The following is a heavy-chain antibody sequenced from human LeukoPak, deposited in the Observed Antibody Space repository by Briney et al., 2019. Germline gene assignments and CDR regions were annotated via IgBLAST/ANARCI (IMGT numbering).Heavy chain of an antibody. Sequence: GGSLRLSCAASGFTFSSYSMNWVRQAPGKGLEWVSYISSSGSTIYYADSLRGRFTISRDNAKNSLYLQMNSLRDEDTAVYYCAREADTSQGSSWLRLYYFDYWGQGTLVTVSS. J-gene: IGHJ4*02. V-gene: IGHV3-48*02. D-gene: IGHD6-13*01. CDR1: GFTFSSYS. CDR2: ISSSGSTI. CDR3: AREADTSQGSSWLRLYYFDY.